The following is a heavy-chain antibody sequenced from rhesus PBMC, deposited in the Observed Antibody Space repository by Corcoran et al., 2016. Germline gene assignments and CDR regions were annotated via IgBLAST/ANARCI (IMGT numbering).Heavy chain of an antibody. Sequence: QVQLQESGPGQVKPSETLSLTCTVSGASLSRNWGSWIRQPPGKGLEWSGENKANTGDTNYHPSLPSRLTISKDASKTQFSLNLNTLTAADTAVYYCARHGEPDFDSWGQGVLVTVSS. CDR3: ARHGEPDFDS. CDR1: GASLSRNW. J-gene: IGHJ4*01. CDR2: NKANTGDT. D-gene: IGHD1-44*01. V-gene: IGHV4-80*01.